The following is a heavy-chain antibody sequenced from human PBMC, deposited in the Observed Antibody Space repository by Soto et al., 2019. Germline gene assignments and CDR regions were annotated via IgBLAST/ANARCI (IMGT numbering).Heavy chain of an antibody. J-gene: IGHJ6*02. CDR1: GYSFTRYW. V-gene: IGHV5-51*01. D-gene: IGHD4-17*01. Sequence: RDALKMSCKGSGYSFTRYWIGWVRQMPGKGLEGMWIIYPVDSDTRYSPSFQGQVTISADKSVSTAYLQSSSLKASDTAMDYCARLDYGELYYGMDVWGQGTTVTVSS. CDR2: IYPVDSDT. CDR3: ARLDYGELYYGMDV.